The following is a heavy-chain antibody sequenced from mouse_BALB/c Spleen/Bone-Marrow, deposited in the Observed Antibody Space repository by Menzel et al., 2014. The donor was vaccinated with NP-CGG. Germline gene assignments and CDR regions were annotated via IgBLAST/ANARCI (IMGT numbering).Heavy chain of an antibody. Sequence: QVQLQQPGPELAKPGASVKMSCKASGYTFTDTWIHWIKQRPGQGLEWIGYINPSTGYAEYNQNFKDKATLTVDKSSSTAYMQLSSLTSGDSAVYYCARDYWGQGTTLTVSS. CDR3: ARDY. J-gene: IGHJ2*01. CDR2: INPSTGYA. V-gene: IGHV1-7*01. CDR1: GYTFTDTW.